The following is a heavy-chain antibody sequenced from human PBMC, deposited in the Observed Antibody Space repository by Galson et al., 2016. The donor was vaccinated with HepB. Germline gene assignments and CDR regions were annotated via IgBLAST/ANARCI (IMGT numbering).Heavy chain of an antibody. Sequence: GAEVNKPGESLKTSCKASGSSFSTYHIAWVRQMPGKGLEWMGFIHPGDSHTTYSPSFQGHVSISADRSIKTAYLQWTTLRASDTAIYFCARLNQQWPDYFYAMDVWGQGTTVTVSS. CDR2: IHPGDSHT. D-gene: IGHD6-19*01. V-gene: IGHV5-51*01. CDR1: GSSFSTYH. J-gene: IGHJ6*02. CDR3: ARLNQQWPDYFYAMDV.